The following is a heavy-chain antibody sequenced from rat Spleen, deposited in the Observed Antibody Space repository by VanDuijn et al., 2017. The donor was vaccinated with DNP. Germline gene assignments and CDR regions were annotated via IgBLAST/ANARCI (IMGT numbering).Heavy chain of an antibody. V-gene: IGHV2-6*01. CDR1: GFSLTSYT. CDR2: MSSGGST. J-gene: IGHJ4*01. Sequence: QVQLKESGPGLVQPSQTLSLTCTVSGFSLTSYTVSWVRQPPGKGPEWIAAMSSGGSTYYNSALKSRLSISRDTSKSQVFLKMNSLQTEDTAMYFCARAYNSHAMDAWGQGTSVTVSS. CDR3: ARAYNSHAMDA. D-gene: IGHD4-3*01.